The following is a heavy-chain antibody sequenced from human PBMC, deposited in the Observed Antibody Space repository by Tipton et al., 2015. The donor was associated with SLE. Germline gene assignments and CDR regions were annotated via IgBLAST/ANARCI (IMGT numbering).Heavy chain of an antibody. CDR2: IYYTGST. V-gene: IGHV4-61*03. J-gene: IGHJ3*02. CDR3: ASLLGYSTSSSALDI. Sequence: TLSLTCTVSGASISRGGYYWSWIRQHPGKGLEWIGHIYYTGSTNYNPSLKSRVTISVDTSKNHFSLNLSSVTAADTAVYYCASLLGYSTSSSALDIWGQGTMVTVSS. CDR1: GASISRGGYY. D-gene: IGHD6-6*01.